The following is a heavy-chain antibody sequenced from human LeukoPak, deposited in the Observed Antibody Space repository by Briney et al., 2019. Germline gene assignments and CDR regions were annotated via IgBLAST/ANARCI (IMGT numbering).Heavy chain of an antibody. Sequence: GGSLRLSCAASGFTFNNYGMGWVRQTPGKGLEWVATIGTSGANTYHADSVKGRFTISRDNSKNTLYLQMNSLRAEDTAVYYCATEQDFDYWGQGTLVTVSS. CDR3: ATEQDFDY. J-gene: IGHJ4*02. V-gene: IGHV3-23*01. CDR2: IGTSGANT. CDR1: GFTFNNYG. D-gene: IGHD1/OR15-1a*01.